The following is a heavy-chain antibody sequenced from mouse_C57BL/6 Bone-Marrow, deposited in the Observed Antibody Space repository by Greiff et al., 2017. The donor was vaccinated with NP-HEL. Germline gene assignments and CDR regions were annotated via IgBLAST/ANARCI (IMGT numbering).Heavy chain of an antibody. J-gene: IGHJ1*03. CDR1: GYAFTNYL. Sequence: QVQLQQSGAELVRPGTSVKVSCKASGYAFTNYLIEWVKQRPGQGLEWIGVINPGSGGTNYNEKFKGKATLTADKSSSTAYMQLSSLTSEDSAVYFCARSAYCEYEDWYFDVWGTGTTVTVSS. CDR2: INPGSGGT. CDR3: ARSAYCEYEDWYFDV. V-gene: IGHV1-54*01. D-gene: IGHD2-4*01.